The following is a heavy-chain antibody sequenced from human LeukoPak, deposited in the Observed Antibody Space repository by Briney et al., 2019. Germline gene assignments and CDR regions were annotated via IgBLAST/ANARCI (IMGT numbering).Heavy chain of an antibody. CDR2: TSHDETTK. Sequence: GGSLRLSCAASGFTFSSYAMHWVRQAPGKGLEWVAVTSHDETTKYYADSVKGRFTISRDNSKNTLYLQMNSLRAEDTAVYYCAKSGLNRFDYWGQGTLVTVSS. CDR1: GFTFSSYA. D-gene: IGHD2-15*01. CDR3: AKSGLNRFDY. J-gene: IGHJ4*02. V-gene: IGHV3-30*04.